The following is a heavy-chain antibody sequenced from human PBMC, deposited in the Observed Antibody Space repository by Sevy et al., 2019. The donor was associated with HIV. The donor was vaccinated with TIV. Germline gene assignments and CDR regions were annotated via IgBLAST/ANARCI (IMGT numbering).Heavy chain of an antibody. CDR2: ISSSSSYI. CDR3: ARDGITMVRGVTALSGVGYMDV. D-gene: IGHD3-10*01. V-gene: IGHV3-21*01. CDR1: GFTFSSYT. Sequence: GGSLRLSCAASGFTFSSYTMNWVRQAPGKGLEWVSFISSSSSYIYNADSVKGRFTISRDNAKNSLYLQMNSLRAEDTAVYYCARDGITMVRGVTALSGVGYMDVWGKGTTVTVS. J-gene: IGHJ6*03.